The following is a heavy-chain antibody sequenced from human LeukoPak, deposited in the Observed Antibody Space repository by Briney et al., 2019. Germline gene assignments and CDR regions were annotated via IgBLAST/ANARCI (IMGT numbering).Heavy chain of an antibody. D-gene: IGHD5-18*01. CDR1: GFTFSSYE. CDR3: ARAITNYGYIFAY. V-gene: IGHV3-48*03. CDR2: ISSSGSTI. Sequence: PPGGSLRLSCAASGFTFSSYEMNWVRQAPGKGLEWVSYISSSGSTIYYADSVKGRFTISRDNAKNSLYLQMNSLIAEDTAVYYCARAITNYGYIFAYWGRGPLVTVSS. J-gene: IGHJ4*02.